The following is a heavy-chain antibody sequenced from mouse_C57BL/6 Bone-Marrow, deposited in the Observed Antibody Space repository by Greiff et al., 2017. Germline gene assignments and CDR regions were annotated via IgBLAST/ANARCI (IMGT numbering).Heavy chain of an antibody. Sequence: VKLQQSGAELVRPGTSVKVSCKASGYAFTNYLIEWVKQRPGQGLEWIGVINPGSGGTNYNEKFKGKATLTADKSSSTAYMQLSSLTSEDSAVYFCARRGTYYSNYGFYYAMDYWGQGTSVTVSS. D-gene: IGHD2-5*01. CDR1: GYAFTNYL. J-gene: IGHJ4*01. CDR3: ARRGTYYSNYGFYYAMDY. CDR2: INPGSGGT. V-gene: IGHV1-54*01.